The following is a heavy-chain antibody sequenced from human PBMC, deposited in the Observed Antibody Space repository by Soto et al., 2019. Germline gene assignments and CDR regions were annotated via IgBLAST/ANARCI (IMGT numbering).Heavy chain of an antibody. CDR1: GYTFTSYY. V-gene: IGHV1-46*01. CDR2: INPSGGSA. D-gene: IGHD1-1*01. Sequence: ASVKVSCKASGYTFTSYYMHWVRQAPGQGLEWMGIINPSGGSAIYAQKFQGRVTMTRDTSTSTVYMELSSLRSEDTAIYYCARRLSGPKEEYNAYYFYGLDVWGQGTTVTVSS. J-gene: IGHJ6*02. CDR3: ARRLSGPKEEYNAYYFYGLDV.